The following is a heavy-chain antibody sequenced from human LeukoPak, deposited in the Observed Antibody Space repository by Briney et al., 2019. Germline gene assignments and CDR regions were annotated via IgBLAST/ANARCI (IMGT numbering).Heavy chain of an antibody. CDR2: IRYDGSTK. J-gene: IGHJ4*02. CDR3: AKELYSGSNCFDY. CDR1: GFTFSSYG. D-gene: IGHD1-26*01. Sequence: PGGSLRLSCAASGFTFSSYGMHWVRQAPGKGLEWVAFIRYDGSTKYYADSVKGRFTISRDNSKNTLYLQMNSLRAEDAAVYYCAKELYSGSNCFDYWGQGTLVTVSS. V-gene: IGHV3-30*02.